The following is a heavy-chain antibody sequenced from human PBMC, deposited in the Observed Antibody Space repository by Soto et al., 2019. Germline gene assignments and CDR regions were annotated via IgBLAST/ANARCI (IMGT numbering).Heavy chain of an antibody. Sequence: SETLSLTCTVSGGSVSSADHYWSWIRQTPGKGLEWIGYIYYSGITYYTPSLKSRVSMTVDTSKNQFSLKLHSVTAADTAIYYCARDLNDHPNWFDPWGQGILVTVSS. V-gene: IGHV4-30-4*01. J-gene: IGHJ5*02. D-gene: IGHD2-8*01. CDR2: IYYSGIT. CDR3: ARDLNDHPNWFDP. CDR1: GGSVSSADHY.